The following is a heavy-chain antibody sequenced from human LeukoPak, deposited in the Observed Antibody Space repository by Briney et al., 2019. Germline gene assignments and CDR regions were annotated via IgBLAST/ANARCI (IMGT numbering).Heavy chain of an antibody. CDR1: GFTFSSYG. CDR2: IRYDGSNK. CDR3: AKAIYCGGDCYYFDY. D-gene: IGHD2-21*01. J-gene: IGHJ4*02. Sequence: PGGSLRLSCAASGFTFSSYGMHWVRQAPGKGLEWEAFIRYDGSNKYYADSVKGRFTISRDNSKNTLYLQMNSLRAEDTAVYYCAKAIYCGGDCYYFDYWGQGTLVTVSS. V-gene: IGHV3-30*02.